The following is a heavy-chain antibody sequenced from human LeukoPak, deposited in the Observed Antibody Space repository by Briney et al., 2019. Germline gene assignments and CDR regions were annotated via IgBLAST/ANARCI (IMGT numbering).Heavy chain of an antibody. D-gene: IGHD3-16*01. J-gene: IGHJ4*02. V-gene: IGHV3-74*01. CDR2: INSDGRST. CDR1: GFTFSSSW. Sequence: GGSLRLSCAASGFTFSSSWMHWVRQAPGKGLVWVSRINSDGRSTVYADSVKGRFTISRDNAKNTLYLLMNSLRAEDMALYYCAKGKMLRLGERDYFDYWGQGTLVTVSS. CDR3: AKGKMLRLGERDYFDY.